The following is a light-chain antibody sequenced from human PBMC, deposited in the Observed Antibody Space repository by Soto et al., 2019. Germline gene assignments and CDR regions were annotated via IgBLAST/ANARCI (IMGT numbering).Light chain of an antibody. CDR3: QYLNSFPLT. CDR1: QGISSY. CDR2: AAS. J-gene: IGKJ4*01. Sequence: AIRMTQSPSSLSASTGDRVTITCRASQGISSYLAWYQQKPGKAPKLLIYAASTLQSGVPSRFSGSGSGTDFTLTISCLQSEDFATYYCQYLNSFPLTFGGGTKVELK. V-gene: IGKV1-8*01.